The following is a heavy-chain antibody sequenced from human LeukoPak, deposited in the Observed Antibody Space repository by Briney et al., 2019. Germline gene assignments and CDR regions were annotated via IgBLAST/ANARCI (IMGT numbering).Heavy chain of an antibody. CDR1: DFILSSYA. J-gene: IGHJ1*01. Sequence: GGSLRLSCTSSDFILSSYAMSWVRQAPGKGLEWVSSISSPGGNTYYADSVKGRFSISRDNSKNLVYLQMNSLRAEDTAVYYCARTRNGYTTEYWQYWGQGTLVTVSS. CDR3: ARTRNGYTTEYWQY. V-gene: IGHV3-23*01. D-gene: IGHD5-24*01. CDR2: ISSPGGNT.